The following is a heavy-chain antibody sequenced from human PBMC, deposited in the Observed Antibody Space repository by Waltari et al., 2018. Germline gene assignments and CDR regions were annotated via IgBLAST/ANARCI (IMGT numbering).Heavy chain of an antibody. CDR1: GDSMTVCSTY. V-gene: IGHV4-39*01. D-gene: IGHD3-10*01. Sequence: KLQESGPRLVKPSETLPLTCTVSGDSMTVCSTYWARIRQPPGKGLEWIGSIYYGGNPYYNPSLKSRATISIDTSKNEFSLRLSSVTVADTAVYYCARADRRISMIRGVIGTVDDWGQGTLVTVSS. CDR3: ARADRRISMIRGVIGTVDD. CDR2: IYYGGNP. J-gene: IGHJ4*02.